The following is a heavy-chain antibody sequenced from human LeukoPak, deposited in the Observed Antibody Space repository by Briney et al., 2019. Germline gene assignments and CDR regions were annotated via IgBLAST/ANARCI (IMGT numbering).Heavy chain of an antibody. CDR1: GYTFTGYY. CDR2: INPNSGGT. Sequence: ASVKVSCKASGYTFTGYYMHWVRQAPGQGLEWMGWINPNSGGTNYAQKFQGRVTMTRDTSISTAYMELSRLRSDDTAVYYCARGHYYYDSSGGFDYWGQGTLVTVSS. J-gene: IGHJ4*02. V-gene: IGHV1-2*02. CDR3: ARGHYYYDSSGGFDY. D-gene: IGHD3-22*01.